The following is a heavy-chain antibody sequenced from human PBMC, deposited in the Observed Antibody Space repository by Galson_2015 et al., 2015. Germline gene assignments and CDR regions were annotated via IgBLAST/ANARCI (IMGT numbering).Heavy chain of an antibody. CDR1: GLTFSNLW. J-gene: IGHJ4*02. V-gene: IGHV3-7*03. CDR3: AKGVL. Sequence: SLRLSCAASGLTFSNLWMGWVRQAPGKGLEWVANINPDGSVTSYVDSVKGRFTISRDNAKDSLFLQMNSLRAEDTAVYYCAKGVLWGQGTLVTVSS. CDR2: INPDGSVT. D-gene: IGHD2/OR15-2a*01.